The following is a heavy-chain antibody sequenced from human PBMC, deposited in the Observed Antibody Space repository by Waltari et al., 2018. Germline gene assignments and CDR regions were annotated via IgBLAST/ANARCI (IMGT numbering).Heavy chain of an antibody. CDR1: GGSFSGYY. J-gene: IGHJ1*01. Sequence: QVQLQQWGAGLLKPSETLSLTCAVYGGSFSGYYWSWIRQPPGKGLEWIGEINHSRRPNYNPSLKSRVTISVDTSKNQFSLKLSSVTAADTAVYYCARAPYCGGDCYPEYFQHWGQGPLVTVSS. D-gene: IGHD2-21*01. CDR3: ARAPYCGGDCYPEYFQH. V-gene: IGHV4-34*01. CDR2: INHSRRP.